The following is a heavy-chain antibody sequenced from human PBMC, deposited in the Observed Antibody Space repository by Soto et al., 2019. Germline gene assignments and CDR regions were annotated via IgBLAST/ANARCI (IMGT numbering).Heavy chain of an antibody. V-gene: IGHV3-74*01. CDR2: ITGDGSST. D-gene: IGHD2-2*01. CDR1: GFTFSTYN. Sequence: EVQLVESGGGLVEPGGSLRLSCAASGFTFSTYNMHWVRQSPGKGLFWVSRITGDGSSTNYADSVKGRFTISRDNAKNTLYLQMNSLRAEDTAVYYCARGSGSNYWGQGTLVTVSS. CDR3: ARGSGSNY. J-gene: IGHJ4*02.